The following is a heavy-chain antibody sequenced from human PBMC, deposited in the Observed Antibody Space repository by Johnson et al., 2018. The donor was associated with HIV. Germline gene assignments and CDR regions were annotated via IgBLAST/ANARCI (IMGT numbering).Heavy chain of an antibody. D-gene: IGHD6-6*01. J-gene: IGHJ3*02. V-gene: IGHV3-30*18. CDR1: GFTFSNAW. CDR3: AKIKGSSDAFDI. CDR2: ISYDGSNK. Sequence: QVQLVESGGGLVQPGGSLRLSCAASGFTFSNAWMSWVRQAPGKGLEWVAVISYDGSNKYYADSVKGRFTISRDNSKNTLYLQMNSLRAEDTAVYYCAKIKGSSDAFDIWGQGTMVTVSS.